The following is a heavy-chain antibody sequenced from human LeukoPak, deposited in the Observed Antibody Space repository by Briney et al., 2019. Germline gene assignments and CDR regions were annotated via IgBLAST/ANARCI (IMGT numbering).Heavy chain of an antibody. V-gene: IGHV4-59*08. D-gene: IGHD3-22*01. CDR1: GGSISSYY. CDR3: ARLRGYYYDSSGYLADAFDI. J-gene: IGHJ3*02. Sequence: SETLSLTCTVSGGSISSYYWSWIRQPPGKGLEWIGYIYYSGSTNYNPSLKSRVTISVDTSKNQFSLKLSSVTAADTAVYYCARLRGYYYDSSGYLADAFDIWGQGTMVIVSS. CDR2: IYYSGST.